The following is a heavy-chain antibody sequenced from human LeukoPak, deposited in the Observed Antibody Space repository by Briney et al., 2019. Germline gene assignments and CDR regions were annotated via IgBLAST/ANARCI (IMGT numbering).Heavy chain of an antibody. V-gene: IGHV3-23*01. CDR3: AKGSYYYDSSGYLDY. CDR1: GFTFSSYA. CDR2: ISGSGGST. Sequence: PGGSLRLSCAASGFTFSSYAMSWVRQAPGKGLEWVSAISGSGGSTYYADSVKGRFTISRDNSKNTVYLQMNSLRAEDTAVYYCAKGSYYYDSSGYLDYWGQGTLVTVSS. D-gene: IGHD3-22*01. J-gene: IGHJ4*02.